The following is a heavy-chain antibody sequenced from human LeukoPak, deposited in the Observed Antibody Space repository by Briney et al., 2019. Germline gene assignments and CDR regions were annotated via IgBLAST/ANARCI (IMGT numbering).Heavy chain of an antibody. D-gene: IGHD5-12*01. CDR1: GYTLTELS. Sequence: RASVKVSCKVSGYTLTELSMHWVRQAPGKGLEWMGGFDPEDGETIYAQKFQGRVTMTEDTSTDTAYMELSSLRSEDTAVYYCARDRGHSGYDLYDYWGQGTLVTVSS. CDR2: FDPEDGET. V-gene: IGHV1-24*01. CDR3: ARDRGHSGYDLYDY. J-gene: IGHJ4*02.